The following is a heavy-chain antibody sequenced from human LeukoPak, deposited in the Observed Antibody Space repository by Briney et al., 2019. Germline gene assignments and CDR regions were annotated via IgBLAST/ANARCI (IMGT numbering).Heavy chain of an antibody. J-gene: IGHJ4*02. CDR2: IRYDGSNK. CDR3: ARVEASGYDYGAFDY. Sequence: GGSLRLSCAASGFIFNSYGMHWVRQAPGKGLEWVAFIRYDGSNKYYADSVKGRFTISRDNAKNSLYLQMNSLRAEDTAVYYCARVEASGYDYGAFDYWGQGTLVTVSS. V-gene: IGHV3-30*02. D-gene: IGHD5-12*01. CDR1: GFIFNSYG.